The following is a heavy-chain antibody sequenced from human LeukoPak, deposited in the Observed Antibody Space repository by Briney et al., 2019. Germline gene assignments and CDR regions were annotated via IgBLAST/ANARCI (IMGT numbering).Heavy chain of an antibody. V-gene: IGHV6-1*01. J-gene: IGHJ4*02. CDR3: TTGSSSWYNY. CDR2: TYYRSKWYY. D-gene: IGHD6-13*01. Sequence: SQTLSLTCAISGDSVSSNSAAWNWSRQSPSRGLEWLGRTYYRSKWYYDYATSVKGRITINPDTSKNQFSLQLSSVTSEDTAVYYCTTGSSSWYNYWGQGTLVTVSS. CDR1: GDSVSSNSAA.